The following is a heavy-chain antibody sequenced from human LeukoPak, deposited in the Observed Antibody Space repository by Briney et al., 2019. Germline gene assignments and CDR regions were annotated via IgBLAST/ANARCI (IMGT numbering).Heavy chain of an antibody. CDR1: GYTFTSYG. Sequence: GASVTVSCKASGYTFTSYGISWVRQAPGQGVEGMGWISAYNGNTNYAQKLQGRVTMTTDKSTRTAYMEVKSLRSDDTAVYYCARDRGYSGYDYYYYGMDVWGQGTTVTVSS. J-gene: IGHJ6*02. D-gene: IGHD5-12*01. CDR2: ISAYNGNT. CDR3: ARDRGYSGYDYYYYGMDV. V-gene: IGHV1-18*01.